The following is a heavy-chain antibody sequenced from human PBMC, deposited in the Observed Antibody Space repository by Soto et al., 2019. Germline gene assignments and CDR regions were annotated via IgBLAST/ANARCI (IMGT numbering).Heavy chain of an antibody. CDR3: AKDEAAAGRYFPFDY. V-gene: IGHV3-23*01. J-gene: IGHJ4*02. CDR2: ISGSGGST. CDR1: GLTFSSYA. D-gene: IGHD6-13*01. Sequence: GGSLRLSCAASGLTFSSYAMSWVRQAPGKGLEWVSAISGSGGSTYYADSVKGRFTISRDNSKNTPYLQMNSLRAEDTAVYYCAKDEAAAGRYFPFDYWGQGTLVTVSS.